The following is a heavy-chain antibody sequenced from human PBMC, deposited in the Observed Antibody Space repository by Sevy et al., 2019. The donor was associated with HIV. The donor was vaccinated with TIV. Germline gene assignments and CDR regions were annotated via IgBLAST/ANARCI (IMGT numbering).Heavy chain of an antibody. V-gene: IGHV1-2*02. CDR1: GYTFTEYY. D-gene: IGHD3-22*01. CDR3: ARMGDYFDTSGYFPLKY. CDR2: INPQTGGT. J-gene: IGHJ4*02. Sequence: ASVEVSCKASGYTFTEYYVHWLRQAPGQGLEWMGWINPQTGGTYFAKKFQDRVTLTTATSINAVYMELSGLKFDDTAVFYCARMGDYFDTSGYFPLKYWGLGTLVTVSS.